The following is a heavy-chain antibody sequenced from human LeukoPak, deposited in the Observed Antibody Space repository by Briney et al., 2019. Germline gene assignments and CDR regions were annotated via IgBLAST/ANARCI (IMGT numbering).Heavy chain of an antibody. CDR2: ISGSGGST. J-gene: IGHJ4*02. Sequence: GGSLRLSCAASGFTFSSYAMSWVRQAPGKGLEWVSAISGSGGSTYYADSVKGRFTISRDNAKNSLYLQMNSLRAEDTAVYYCAKAHYDFWSSSLFYYFDYWGQGTLVTVSS. CDR3: AKAHYDFWSSSLFYYFDY. V-gene: IGHV3-23*01. D-gene: IGHD3-3*01. CDR1: GFTFSSYA.